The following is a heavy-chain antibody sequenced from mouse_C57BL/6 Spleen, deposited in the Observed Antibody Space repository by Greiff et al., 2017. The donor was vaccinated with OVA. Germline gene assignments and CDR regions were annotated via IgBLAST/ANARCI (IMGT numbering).Heavy chain of an antibody. D-gene: IGHD2-1*01. J-gene: IGHJ4*01. V-gene: IGHV1-55*01. CDR1: GYTFTSYW. CDR2: IYPGSGST. CDR3: ARTGNYGDYAMDY. Sequence: VQLQQPGAELVKPGASVKMSCKASGYTFTSYWITWVKQRPGQGLEWIGDIYPGSGSTNYNEKFKSKATLTVDTSSSTAYMQLSSLTSEDSADYYCARTGNYGDYAMDYWGQGTSVTVSS.